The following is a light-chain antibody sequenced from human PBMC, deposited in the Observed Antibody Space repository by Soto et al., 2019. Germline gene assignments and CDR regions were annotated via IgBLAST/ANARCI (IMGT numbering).Light chain of an antibody. CDR2: SNN. CDR3: AAWDDSLSVYV. CDR1: SSNIGSNY. Sequence: QSVLTQPPSASGTPGQRVTISCPGSSSNIGSNYVYWYQQLPGTAPKLLIYSNNQRPSGVPDRFSGSKSGTSASLAISGLRSEDEADYYCAAWDDSLSVYVFGTGTQLTVL. V-gene: IGLV1-47*02. J-gene: IGLJ1*01.